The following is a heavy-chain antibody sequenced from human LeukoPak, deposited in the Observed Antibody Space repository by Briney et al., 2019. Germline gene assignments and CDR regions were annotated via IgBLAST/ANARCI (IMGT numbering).Heavy chain of an antibody. D-gene: IGHD3-3*01. J-gene: IGHJ4*02. V-gene: IGHV4-30-4*08. CDR2: IYYSGST. CDR3: AREVDSWSGYYYFDY. CDR1: GGSISSGDYY. Sequence: SETLSLTCTVSGGSISSGDYYWSWIRQPLGKGLEWIGYIYYSGSTYYNPSLKSRVTISVDTSKNQFSLKLSSVTAADTAVYYCAREVDSWSGYYYFDYWGQGTLVTVSS.